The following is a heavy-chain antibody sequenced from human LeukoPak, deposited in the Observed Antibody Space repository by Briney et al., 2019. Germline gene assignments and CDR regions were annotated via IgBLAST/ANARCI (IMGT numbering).Heavy chain of an antibody. CDR1: GYTFTSYY. CDR3: AGGGGYYGSSGYYFPDAFDI. J-gene: IGHJ3*02. D-gene: IGHD3-22*01. V-gene: IGHV1-46*01. Sequence: GASAKVSCKASGYTFTSYYMHWVRQAPGQGLEWMGIINPSGGSTSYAQKFQGRVTMTRDTSTSTVYMELSSLRSEDTAVYYCAGGGGYYGSSGYYFPDAFDIWGQGTMVTVSS. CDR2: INPSGGST.